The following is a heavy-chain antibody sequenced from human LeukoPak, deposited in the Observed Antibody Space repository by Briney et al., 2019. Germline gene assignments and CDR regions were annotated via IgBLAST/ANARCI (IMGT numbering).Heavy chain of an antibody. V-gene: IGHV4-39*07. Sequence: SETLSLTCTVSGGSISSSSYYWGWIRQPPGKGLEWIGSIYYSGSTYYNPSLKSRVTISVDTSKNQFSLKLSSVTAADTAVYYCARVQFPEPGQGDYYYYMDVWGKGTTVAVSS. CDR1: GGSISSSSYY. J-gene: IGHJ6*03. CDR3: ARVQFPEPGQGDYYYYMDV. CDR2: IYYSGST.